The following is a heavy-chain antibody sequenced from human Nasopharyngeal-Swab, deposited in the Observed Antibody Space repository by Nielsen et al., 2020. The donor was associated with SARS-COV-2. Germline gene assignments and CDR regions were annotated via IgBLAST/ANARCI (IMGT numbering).Heavy chain of an antibody. D-gene: IGHD2-15*01. V-gene: IGHV1-46*01. J-gene: IGHJ5*02. CDR2: IKPSGGSP. Sequence: SVQVSCKASAYNFTSDYMPSVRHAPAQGLEWMGRIKPSGGSPSYAQKFQGRVTMTRDTSPSTVYMELSSLRSEDTAVYYCARGAVATEKYNWFDPWGQGTLVTVSS. CDR1: AYNFTSDY. CDR3: ARGAVATEKYNWFDP.